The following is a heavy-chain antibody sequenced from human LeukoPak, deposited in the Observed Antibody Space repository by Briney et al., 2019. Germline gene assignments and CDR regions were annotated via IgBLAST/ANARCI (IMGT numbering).Heavy chain of an antibody. CDR1: GFTFSSFS. J-gene: IGHJ4*02. CDR2: ISSSSSHI. V-gene: IGHV3-21*01. D-gene: IGHD6-19*01. Sequence: GGSLRLSCAASGFTFSSFSMNWVRQGPGKGLEWVSSISSSSSHIYYADSVKGRFTISRDNAKSSLYLQMNSLRAEDTALYCCARGAGASNSAWYDDSWGQGTLVTVYS. CDR3: ARGAGASNSAWYDDS.